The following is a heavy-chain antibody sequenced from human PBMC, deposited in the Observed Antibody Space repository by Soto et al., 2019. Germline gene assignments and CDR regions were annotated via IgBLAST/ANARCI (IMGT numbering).Heavy chain of an antibody. CDR1: GFTFSSYG. CDR2: ISYDGSNK. D-gene: IGHD3-9*01. Sequence: QVQLVESGGGVVQPGRSLRLSCAASGFTFSSYGMHWVRQAPGKGLEWVAVISYDGSNKYYADSVKGRFTISRDNSKNTLYLQMNSLRAEATTVYYWTKEGSDDDIWTVSGYYGMDVWGQGPTVTVSS. CDR3: TKEGSDDDIWTVSGYYGMDV. J-gene: IGHJ6*02. V-gene: IGHV3-30*18.